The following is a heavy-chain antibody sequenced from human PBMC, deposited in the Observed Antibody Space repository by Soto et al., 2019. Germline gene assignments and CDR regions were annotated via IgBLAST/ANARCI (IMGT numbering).Heavy chain of an antibody. CDR1: GGSISSSNW. CDR3: ARGVVYAHYDSSGPGTLFDY. CDR2: IYHSGST. D-gene: IGHD3-22*01. Sequence: KPSETLSLTCAVSGGSISSSNWWSWVRQPPGKGLEWIGEIYHSGSTNYNPSLKSRVTISVDTSKNQFSLKLSSVTAADTAVYYCARGVVYAHYDSSGPGTLFDYWGQGTLVTVSS. J-gene: IGHJ4*02. V-gene: IGHV4-4*02.